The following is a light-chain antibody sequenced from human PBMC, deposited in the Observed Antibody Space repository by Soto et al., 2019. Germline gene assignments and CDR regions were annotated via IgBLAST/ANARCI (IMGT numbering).Light chain of an antibody. CDR2: DAS. CDR3: HQRSNWPPFT. J-gene: IGKJ4*01. CDR1: QSVSSY. Sequence: EIVLTQSPATLSLSPGERATLSCRASQSVSSYLAWYQQKPGQAPRLLIYDASNRATGIPARFSGSGSGTDFTRTISSLEPEDFAVYYCHQRSNWPPFTFGGGTKVEIK. V-gene: IGKV3-11*01.